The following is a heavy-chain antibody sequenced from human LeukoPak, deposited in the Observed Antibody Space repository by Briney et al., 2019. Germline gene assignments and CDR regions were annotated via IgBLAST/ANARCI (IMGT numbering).Heavy chain of an antibody. J-gene: IGHJ5*01. CDR2: TSSSSRSI. CDR1: GFTFSGYN. CDR3: ARERSGPAVRAHNWFDP. V-gene: IGHV3-21*06. Sequence: GGSLRLSCVGSGFTFSGYNIDWVRQAPGKGLEWVSSTSSSSRSIYYADSLKGRITISRDNTKNSVFLQMGGLRVDDTAVYYCARERSGPAVRAHNWFDPWGRGTLVIVSS. D-gene: IGHD1-26*01.